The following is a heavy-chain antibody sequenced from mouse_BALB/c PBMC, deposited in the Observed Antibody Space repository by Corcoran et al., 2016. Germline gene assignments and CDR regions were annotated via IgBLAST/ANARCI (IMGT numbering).Heavy chain of an antibody. CDR2: INTNTGEP. J-gene: IGHJ2*01. CDR1: GYTFTNYG. Sequence: QIQLVQSGPELKKPGETVKISCKASGYTFTNYGMNWVKQAPGKGLKWMGWINTNTGEPTYAEEFKGRFAFSLETSASTAYLQINNLKNEDTATYFCARGVESFDYWGQGTTLTVSS. V-gene: IGHV9-3*02. CDR3: ARGVESFDY. D-gene: IGHD1-1*01.